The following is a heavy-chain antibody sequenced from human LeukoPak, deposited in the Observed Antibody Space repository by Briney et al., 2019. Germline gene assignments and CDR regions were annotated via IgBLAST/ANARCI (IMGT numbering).Heavy chain of an antibody. D-gene: IGHD1-1*01. V-gene: IGHV3-48*01. CDR3: ARDHNYAFDN. CDR2: IGIDSGNT. CDR1: GFPFIEYS. Sequence: GGSLRLSCTASGFPFIEYSMNWVRQAPGKGLEWISYIGIDSGNTKYADSVRGRFTISADRAKNSLYLQMNSLRVEDTAVYYCARDHNYAFDNWGQGTLVSVAS. J-gene: IGHJ4*02.